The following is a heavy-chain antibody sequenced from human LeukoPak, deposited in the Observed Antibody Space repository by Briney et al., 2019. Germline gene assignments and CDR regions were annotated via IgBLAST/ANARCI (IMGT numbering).Heavy chain of an antibody. Sequence: ASVKVSCKASGYTFTGYYMHWVRQAPGQGLEWMGWINPNSGGTNYAQKFQGRVTMTRDTSISTAYMELSRLRSDDTAVYYCARIRRIAAASGWFDPWGQGTLVTVSS. V-gene: IGHV1-2*02. CDR1: GYTFTGYY. D-gene: IGHD6-13*01. CDR2: INPNSGGT. J-gene: IGHJ5*02. CDR3: ARIRRIAAASGWFDP.